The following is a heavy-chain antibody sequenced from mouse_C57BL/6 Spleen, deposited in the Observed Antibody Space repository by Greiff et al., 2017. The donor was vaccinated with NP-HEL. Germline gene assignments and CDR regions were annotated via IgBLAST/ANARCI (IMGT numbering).Heavy chain of an antibody. CDR3: VRGDGGMDY. V-gene: IGHV10-1*01. CDR2: IRSKSNNYAT. CDR1: GFSFNTYA. J-gene: IGHJ4*01. Sequence: VQLKESGGGLVQPKGSLKLSCAASGFSFNTYAMNWVRQAPGKGLEWVARIRSKSNNYATYYADSVKDRFTISRDDSESMLYLQMHHLKTEDTAMYYCVRGDGGMDYWGQGTSVTVSS. D-gene: IGHD3-3*01.